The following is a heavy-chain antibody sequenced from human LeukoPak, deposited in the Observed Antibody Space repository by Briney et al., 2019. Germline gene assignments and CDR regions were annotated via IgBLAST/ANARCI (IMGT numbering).Heavy chain of an antibody. CDR1: GFTFSTYA. J-gene: IGHJ4*02. V-gene: IGHV3-23*01. D-gene: IGHD5-12*01. Sequence: GGSLRLSCAASGFTFSTYAMSWVRQAPGKGLEWVSTFSGRNSNTYYSESVKGRFTISRDNSKNTLYMQMNSLRAEDTAVYYCAKGSIVATTNFDYWGQGTLVTVSS. CDR2: FSGRNSNT. CDR3: AKGSIVATTNFDY.